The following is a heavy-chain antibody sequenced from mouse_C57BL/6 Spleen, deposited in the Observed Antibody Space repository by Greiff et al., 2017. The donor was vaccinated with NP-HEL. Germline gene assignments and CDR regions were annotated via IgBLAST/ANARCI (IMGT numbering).Heavy chain of an antibody. CDR2: IYPGEGDT. J-gene: IGHJ2*01. Sequence: QVHVKQSGAELVKPGASVKISCKASGYAFSSYWMNLVKQRPGKGLEWIGQIYPGEGDTNYNGKFKGKATLTADKSSSTAYMQLSSLTSEDSAVYCCARSYYGSSYVGDYWGQGTTLTVSS. V-gene: IGHV1-80*01. CDR3: ARSYYGSSYVGDY. CDR1: GYAFSSYW. D-gene: IGHD1-1*01.